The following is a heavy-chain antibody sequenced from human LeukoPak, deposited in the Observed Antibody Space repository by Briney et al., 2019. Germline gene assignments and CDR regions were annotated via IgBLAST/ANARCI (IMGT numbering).Heavy chain of an antibody. Sequence: PSETLSLTCTVSGGSISSSSYYWGWIRQPPGKGLEWIANIFFSGSTYCNPSLESRVTMSVDTSKNHFSLKLSSVTAADTAVYFCARGLGSYYPFFDYWGQGTLVTVSS. J-gene: IGHJ4*02. CDR3: ARGLGSYYPFFDY. CDR2: IFFSGST. D-gene: IGHD1-26*01. CDR1: GGSISSSSYY. V-gene: IGHV4-39*07.